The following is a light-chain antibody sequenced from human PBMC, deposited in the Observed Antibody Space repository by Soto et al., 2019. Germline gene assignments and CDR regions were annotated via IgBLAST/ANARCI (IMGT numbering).Light chain of an antibody. CDR2: DES. Sequence: YELTQPPSVSVAPGQTARITCGGNNIGSKNVHWYQQKSGQAPVLVVYDESDRPSGIPERFSGSNSRDTATLTISRVEAGDEADYYCQVWDRLSDYVFGSGTKVTVL. CDR3: QVWDRLSDYV. J-gene: IGLJ1*01. CDR1: NIGSKN. V-gene: IGLV3-21*02.